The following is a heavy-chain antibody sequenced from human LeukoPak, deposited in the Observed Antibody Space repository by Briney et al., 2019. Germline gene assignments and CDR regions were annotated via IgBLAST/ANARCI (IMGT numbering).Heavy chain of an antibody. J-gene: IGHJ4*02. V-gene: IGHV1-69*05. CDR1: GGTFSSYA. CDR2: IIPIFGTA. D-gene: IGHD3-22*01. Sequence: SVKVSCKASGGTFSSYAISWVRQAPGQGLEWMGGIIPIFGTANYAQKFQGRVTITTDESTSTAYMELSSLRSEDTAVYYCARDKDYYDSSGYYSFDYWGQGTLVTVSS. CDR3: ARDKDYYDSSGYYSFDY.